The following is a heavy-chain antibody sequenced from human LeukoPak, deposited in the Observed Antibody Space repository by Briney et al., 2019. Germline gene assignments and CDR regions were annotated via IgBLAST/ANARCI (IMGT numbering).Heavy chain of an antibody. J-gene: IGHJ4*02. Sequence: PSETLSLTCAVYGGSFSGYYWSWIRQPPGKGLEWIGEINHSGSTNYNPSLKSRVTISVDTSKNQFSLKLSSVTAADTAVYYCARGRGYSGYDFDYWGQGTLVTVSS. V-gene: IGHV4-34*01. D-gene: IGHD5-12*01. CDR2: INHSGST. CDR3: ARGRGYSGYDFDY. CDR1: GGSFSGYY.